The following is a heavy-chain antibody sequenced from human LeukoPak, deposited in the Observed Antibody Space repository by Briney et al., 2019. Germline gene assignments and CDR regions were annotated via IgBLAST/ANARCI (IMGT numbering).Heavy chain of an antibody. D-gene: IGHD6-6*01. CDR2: IYYSGST. CDR1: GGSISSYY. V-gene: IGHV4-59*01. CDR3: ARDSSSGHAFDI. J-gene: IGHJ3*02. Sequence: TSETLSLTCTVSGGSISSYYWSWIRQPPGKGLEWIGYIYYSGSTNYNPSLKSRVTISVDTSKNQFSLKLSSVTAADTAVYYCARDSSSGHAFDIWGQGTMVTVSS.